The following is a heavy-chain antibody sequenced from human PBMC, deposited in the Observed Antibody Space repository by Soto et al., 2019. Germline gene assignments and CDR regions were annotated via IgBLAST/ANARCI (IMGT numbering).Heavy chain of an antibody. CDR1: GGSVSSGSYY. CDR3: ARDRARFDY. J-gene: IGHJ4*02. CDR2: IYYSGST. Sequence: SETLSLTCTVSGGSVSSGSYYWSWIRQPPGKGLEWIGYIYYSGSTNYNPSLKSRVTISVDTSKNQFSLKLSSVTAADTAVYYCARDRARFDYWGQGTLVTVSS. V-gene: IGHV4-61*01. D-gene: IGHD3-10*01.